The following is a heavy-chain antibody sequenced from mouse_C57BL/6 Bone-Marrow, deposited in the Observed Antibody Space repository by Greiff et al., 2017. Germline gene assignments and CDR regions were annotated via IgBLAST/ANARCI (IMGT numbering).Heavy chain of an antibody. CDR2: IDPSDSYT. D-gene: IGHD1-1*01. V-gene: IGHV1-59*01. CDR1: GYTFTSYW. J-gene: IGHJ2*01. CDR3: ARSNTVVAYYFDY. Sequence: QVQLQQPGAELVRPGTSVKLSCKASGYTFTSYWMHWVKQRPGQGLEWIGVIDPSDSYTNYNQKFKGKDTLTVDTSSSTAYMQLSSLTSEDSAVYYCARSNTVVAYYFDYWGQGTTLTVSS.